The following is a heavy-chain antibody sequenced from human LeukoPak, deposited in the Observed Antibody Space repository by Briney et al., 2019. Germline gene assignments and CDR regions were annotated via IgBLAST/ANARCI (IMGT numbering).Heavy chain of an antibody. CDR2: ISAYNGNT. D-gene: IGHD2-2*01. Sequence: ALVKVSCKASGYTFTSYGISWVRQAPGQGLEWMGWISAYNGNTNYAQKLQGRVTMTTDTSTSTAYMELRSLRSDDTAVYYCARGAAHPKSSWFDPWGQGTLVTVSS. J-gene: IGHJ5*02. CDR3: ARGAAHPKSSWFDP. CDR1: GYTFTSYG. V-gene: IGHV1-18*01.